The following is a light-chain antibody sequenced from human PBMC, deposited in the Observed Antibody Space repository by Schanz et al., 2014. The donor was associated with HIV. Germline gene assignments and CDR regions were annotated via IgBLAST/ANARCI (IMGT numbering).Light chain of an antibody. V-gene: IGKV3-20*01. CDR1: QSVGSNY. CDR3: QQYGNSFSIT. Sequence: NVLTQSPGALSLSPGERATLSCRASQSVGSNYLAWYQQKVGQAPRLLIYGASNRATDIPDRFSGSGSGTDFTLTISRLEPEDFAVYYCQQYGNSFSITFGQGTRLEIK. CDR2: GAS. J-gene: IGKJ5*01.